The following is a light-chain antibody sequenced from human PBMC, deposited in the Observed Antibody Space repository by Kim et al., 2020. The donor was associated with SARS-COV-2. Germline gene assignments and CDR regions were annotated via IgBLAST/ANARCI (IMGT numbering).Light chain of an antibody. CDR1: KMVDKY. CDR3: QAWDISTLV. CDR2: QNK. V-gene: IGLV3-1*01. Sequence: VSPVQTATITRSGDKMVDKYASCYQRKPRPSPVLVMYQNKYRPSGIPKRFSGSDSGDTASLIISGTQAMDEADYYCQAWDISTLVFGEGTQLTVL. J-gene: IGLJ2*01.